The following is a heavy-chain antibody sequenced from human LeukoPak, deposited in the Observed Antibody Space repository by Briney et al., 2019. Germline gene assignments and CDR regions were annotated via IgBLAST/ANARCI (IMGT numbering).Heavy chain of an antibody. CDR3: ARDKREFQVLFRKYYDSMDV. Sequence: PGGSLRLSCAASGFTFSSYWMHWVRQAPGKGLEWVANIKQDGSEKFYVDSVKGRFTISRDIAKNSLYLQMNSLRAEDTAVYYCARDKREFQVLFRKYYDSMDVWGKGTTVIVSS. CDR2: IKQDGSEK. V-gene: IGHV3-7*01. CDR1: GFTFSSYW. J-gene: IGHJ6*03. D-gene: IGHD3-10*01.